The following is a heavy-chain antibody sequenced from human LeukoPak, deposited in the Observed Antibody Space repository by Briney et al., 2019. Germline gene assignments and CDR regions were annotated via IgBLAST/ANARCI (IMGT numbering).Heavy chain of an antibody. D-gene: IGHD6-13*01. CDR1: GGTFSSYA. CDR2: INTNTGNP. J-gene: IGHJ4*02. CDR3: ARDGPDSSSWYGNDY. V-gene: IGHV7-4-1*02. Sequence: GASVKVSCKASGGTFSSYAISWVRQAPGQGLEWMGWINTNTGNPTYAQGFTGRFVFSLDTSVSTAYLQISSLKAEDTAVYYCARDGPDSSSWYGNDYWGQGTLVTVSS.